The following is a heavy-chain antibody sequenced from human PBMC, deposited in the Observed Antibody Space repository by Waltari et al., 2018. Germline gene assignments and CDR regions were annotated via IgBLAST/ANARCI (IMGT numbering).Heavy chain of an antibody. CDR1: GFTFCNYW. D-gene: IGHD3-22*01. CDR3: ARDQGGARGFMDS. Sequence: EVQLVESGGGLVQPGGSLRLSCAASGFTFCNYWMHWVRQAPGKGLVWVSRIDSDGTSTSYADSVKGRFTISRDNAKNTLFLQMNSLRGEDTAVYYCARDQGGARGFMDSWGQGTLVTVSS. J-gene: IGHJ4*02. V-gene: IGHV3-74*01. CDR2: IDSDGTST.